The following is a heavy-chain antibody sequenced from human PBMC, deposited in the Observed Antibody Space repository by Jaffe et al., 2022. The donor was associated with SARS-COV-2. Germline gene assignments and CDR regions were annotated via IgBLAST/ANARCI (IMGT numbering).Heavy chain of an antibody. CDR1: GYTFTSYA. Sequence: QVQLVQSGAEVKKPGASVKVSCKASGYTFTSYAMHWVRQAPGQRLEWMGWINAGNGNTKYSQKFQGRVTITRDTSASTAYMELSSLRSEDTAVYYCARDDCSSTSCYVLNGMDVWGQGTTVTVSS. D-gene: IGHD2-2*01. J-gene: IGHJ6*02. CDR3: ARDDCSSTSCYVLNGMDV. V-gene: IGHV1-3*01. CDR2: INAGNGNT.